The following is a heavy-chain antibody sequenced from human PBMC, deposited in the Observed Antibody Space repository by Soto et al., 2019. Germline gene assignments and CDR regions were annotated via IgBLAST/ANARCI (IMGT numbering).Heavy chain of an antibody. J-gene: IGHJ4*02. CDR2: IYYDGRT. CDR1: GGSISSHSNY. Sequence: QLHLQESGPGLVKPSQTLSLTCTVSGGSISSHSNYWSWIRQHPGKGLEWIGYIYYDGRTYFNPSLPSRLSKSVDTSDNPFPLKLSSLTAADTAVYFCARGNPIFDSSGLAFDYWGPGNLVTVSS. D-gene: IGHD3-22*01. V-gene: IGHV4-31*03. CDR3: ARGNPIFDSSGLAFDY.